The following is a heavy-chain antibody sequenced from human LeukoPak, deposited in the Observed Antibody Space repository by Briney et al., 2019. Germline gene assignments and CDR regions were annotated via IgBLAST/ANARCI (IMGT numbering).Heavy chain of an antibody. CDR1: GFTFSSYS. Sequence: GGSLRLSCAASGFTFSSYSMNWVRQAPGKGLEWVSSISSSSYIYYADSVKGRFTISRDNAKNSLYLQMNSLRAEDTAVYYCAKDSADFESIKYYFDYWGRGTLVTVSS. J-gene: IGHJ4*02. CDR3: AKDSADFESIKYYFDY. D-gene: IGHD3-10*01. CDR2: ISSSSYI. V-gene: IGHV3-21*04.